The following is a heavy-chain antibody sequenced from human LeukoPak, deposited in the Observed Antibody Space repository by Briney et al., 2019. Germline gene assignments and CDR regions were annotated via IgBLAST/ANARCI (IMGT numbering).Heavy chain of an antibody. Sequence: GGSLRLSCAASGFTFSNFDIHWVRQAPGKGLEWLAVISHDGGTKHYADSVKGRFTISRDNSNNSLSLQMNSLSAKDTAFYYCATARERWHLLPLDFWGQGTLVTVSS. CDR1: GFTFSNFD. D-gene: IGHD1-26*01. J-gene: IGHJ4*02. CDR2: ISHDGGTK. CDR3: ATARERWHLLPLDF. V-gene: IGHV3-30*04.